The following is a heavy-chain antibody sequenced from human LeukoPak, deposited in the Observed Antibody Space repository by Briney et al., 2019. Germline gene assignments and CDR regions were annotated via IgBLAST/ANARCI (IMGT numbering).Heavy chain of an antibody. CDR2: VRGSGTDT. J-gene: IGHJ4*02. Sequence: GGSLRLSCAASGSTFSNYAMNWVRQAPGKGLEWVSAVRGSGTDTDYADSVKGRFSISRDNSKNTLFLQMNSLRADDTAVYYCARGRGVLGYNFFDFWGQGTHVTVSS. V-gene: IGHV3-23*01. D-gene: IGHD5-24*01. CDR1: GSTFSNYA. CDR3: ARGRGVLGYNFFDF.